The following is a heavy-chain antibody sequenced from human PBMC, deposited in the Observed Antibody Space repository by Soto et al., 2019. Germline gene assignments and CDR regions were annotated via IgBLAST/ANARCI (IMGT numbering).Heavy chain of an antibody. CDR2: IIPIFGTA. CDR3: ARDSYGPVAYYYYGMDV. V-gene: IGHV1-69*12. J-gene: IGHJ6*02. CDR1: GGTFSSYA. D-gene: IGHD5-18*01. Sequence: QVQLVQSGAEVKKPGSSVKVSCKASGGTFSSYAISWVRQAPGQALEWMGGIIPIFGTANYAQKFQGRVTITADESTSTAYMELSSLRSEDTAVYYCARDSYGPVAYYYYGMDVWGQGTTVTVSS.